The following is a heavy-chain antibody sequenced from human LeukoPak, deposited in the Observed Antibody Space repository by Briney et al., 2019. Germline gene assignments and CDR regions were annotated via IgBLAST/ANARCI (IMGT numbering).Heavy chain of an antibody. D-gene: IGHD3-22*01. V-gene: IGHV3-23*01. CDR1: GFTFSSYA. CDR3: AKDLTYYYDGSGYYHY. J-gene: IGHJ4*02. Sequence: GGSLRLSCAASGFTFSSYAMSWVRQAPGKGLEGVSGISGSGGSTHYADSVKGRFTISRDNSKNTLYLQMNSLRAEDTAVYYCAKDLTYYYDGSGYYHYWGQGTLVTVSS. CDR2: ISGSGGST.